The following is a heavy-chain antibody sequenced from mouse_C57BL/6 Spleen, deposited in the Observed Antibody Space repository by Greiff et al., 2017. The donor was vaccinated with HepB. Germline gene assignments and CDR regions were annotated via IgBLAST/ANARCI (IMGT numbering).Heavy chain of an antibody. CDR2: IYPRSGNT. Sequence: QVQLKQSGAELARPGASVKLSCKASGYTFTSYGISWVKQRTGQGLEWIGEIYPRSGNTYYNEKFKGKATLTADKSSSTAYMELRSLTSEDSAVYFCARSGFYYGNSYAMDYWGQGTSVTVSS. D-gene: IGHD2-1*01. CDR3: ARSGFYYGNSYAMDY. V-gene: IGHV1-81*01. CDR1: GYTFTSYG. J-gene: IGHJ4*01.